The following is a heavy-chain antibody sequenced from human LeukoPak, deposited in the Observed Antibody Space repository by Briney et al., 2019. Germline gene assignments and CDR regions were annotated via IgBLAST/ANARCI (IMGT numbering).Heavy chain of an antibody. CDR1: GYTFTGYY. Sequence: ASVKVSCKASGYTFTGYYMHWVRQAPGQGLEWMGWINPNSGGTNYAQKFQGRVTMTRDTSISTAYMELSRLRSDDTAVYYCARGAFGQWPPVVEPATYYYYMDVWGKGTTVTVSS. CDR3: ARGAFGQWPPVVEPATYYYYMDV. J-gene: IGHJ6*03. V-gene: IGHV1-2*02. CDR2: INPNSGGT. D-gene: IGHD3-16*01.